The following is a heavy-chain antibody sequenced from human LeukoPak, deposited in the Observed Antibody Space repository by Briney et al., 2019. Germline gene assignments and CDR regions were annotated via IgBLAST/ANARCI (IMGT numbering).Heavy chain of an antibody. CDR2: INPNSGGT. J-gene: IGHJ3*02. V-gene: IGHV1-2*02. CDR3: ARAMKTTVTTNDAFDI. CDR1: GYTFTGYY. D-gene: IGHD4-17*01. Sequence: GASVKVSCKASGYTFTGYYMHWVRQAPGQGLEWMGWINPNSGGTNYAQKFQGRVTMTRDTSISTAYMELSRLRSDDTAVYYCARAMKTTVTTNDAFDIWGQGTMVTVSS.